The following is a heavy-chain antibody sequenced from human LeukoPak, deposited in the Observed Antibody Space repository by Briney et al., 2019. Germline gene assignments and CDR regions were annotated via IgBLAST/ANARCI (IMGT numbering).Heavy chain of an antibody. CDR1: GFTFSSYA. CDR2: ISYDGSNK. J-gene: IGHJ4*02. D-gene: IGHD6-13*01. Sequence: GRSLRLSCAASGFTFSSYAMHWVRQAPGKGLEWVAVISYDGSNKYYADSVKGRFTIYRDNSKNTLYLQMNSLRAEDTAVYYCAREGGIAAAFDYWGQGTLVTVSS. CDR3: AREGGIAAAFDY. V-gene: IGHV3-30*01.